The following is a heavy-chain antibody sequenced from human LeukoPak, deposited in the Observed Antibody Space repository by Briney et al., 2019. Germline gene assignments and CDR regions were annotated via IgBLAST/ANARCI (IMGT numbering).Heavy chain of an antibody. CDR3: ARVPYGSGTYYFDY. CDR1: GGCINSGDSY. D-gene: IGHD3-10*01. Sequence: PSQTLSLTCTVSGGCINSGDSYWSWIRQPPGKSLEWIGYISYSGTPYYNPSLRGRVAISGDTSKNQFSLRLGSVTAADTAVYYCARVPYGSGTYYFDYWGQGILVTVSS. V-gene: IGHV4-30-4*01. J-gene: IGHJ4*02. CDR2: ISYSGTP.